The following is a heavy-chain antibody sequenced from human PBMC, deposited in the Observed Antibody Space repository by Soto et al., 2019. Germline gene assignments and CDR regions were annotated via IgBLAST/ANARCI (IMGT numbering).Heavy chain of an antibody. D-gene: IGHD1-1*01. CDR1: GACIRGFD. J-gene: IGHJ5*02. CDR2: IYATGTT. Sequence: SETLSLTCTASGACIRGFDGRWILKSAGKGLEWIGRIYATGTTDYNPSLKSRVMMSVDTSKKQFSLKLRSVTAADTAVYYCVRDGTKTLRDWFDPWGQGISVTVS. V-gene: IGHV4-4*07. CDR3: VRDGTKTLRDWFDP.